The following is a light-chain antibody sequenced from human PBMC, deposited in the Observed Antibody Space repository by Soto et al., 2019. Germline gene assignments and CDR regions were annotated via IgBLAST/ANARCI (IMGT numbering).Light chain of an antibody. CDR1: RSDIGDSNF. CDR2: EIN. V-gene: IGLV2-8*01. J-gene: IGLJ1*01. CDR3: CSYAGSVDHYV. Sequence: QSVLTQPPSASGSPGRSVTISCTGTRSDIGDSNFVSWYQQHPGEAPKLLIFEINKRPSGVPGRFSGSKSGNTASLTISGLQAGDEADYYCCSYAGSVDHYVFGTGTRSPS.